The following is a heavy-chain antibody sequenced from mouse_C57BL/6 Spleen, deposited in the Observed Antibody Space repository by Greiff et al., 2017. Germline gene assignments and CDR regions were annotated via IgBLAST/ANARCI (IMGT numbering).Heavy chain of an antibody. V-gene: IGHV2-5*01. J-gene: IGHJ1*03. CDR2: IWRGGST. CDR3: AKRGDYGTFDV. D-gene: IGHD1-1*01. Sequence: QVHVKRSGPGLVQPSQSLSITCTVSGFSLTSYGVHWVRQSPGKGLEWLGVIWRGGSTDYNAAFMSRLSITKDNSKSQVFFKMNSLQADDTAIYXCAKRGDYGTFDVWGTGTTVTVSS. CDR1: GFSLTSYG.